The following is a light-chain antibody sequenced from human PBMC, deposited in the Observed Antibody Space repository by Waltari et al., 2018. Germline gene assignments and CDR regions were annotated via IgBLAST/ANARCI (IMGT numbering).Light chain of an antibody. CDR2: GAT. CDR3: QHYHSFPLT. J-gene: IGKJ4*01. CDR1: QVLGDY. V-gene: IGKV1-16*01. Sequence: DIQMTQSPSSVSASVGDRVTITCRASQVLGDYLAWFQQKPGKPPKALIYGATSLPSGVPSRFSGSVSGKDFTLTISSLQPEDFATYYCQHYHSFPLTFGGGTKVEIK.